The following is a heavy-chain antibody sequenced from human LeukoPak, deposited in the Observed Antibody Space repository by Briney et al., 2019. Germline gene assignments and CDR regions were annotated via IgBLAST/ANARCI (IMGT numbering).Heavy chain of an antibody. CDR2: ISSSGETT. V-gene: IGHV3-23*01. CDR3: AKGGQYYYYYMDV. CDR1: GFTFSNYA. Sequence: GGSLRLSCTASGFTFSNYAMSWVRQAPGKGLEWVSVISSSGETTFYADSVKGRVTTSRDNSKNTLYLQMNSLRAEDTAVYYCAKGGQYYYYYMDVWGKGTTVTVSS. J-gene: IGHJ6*03.